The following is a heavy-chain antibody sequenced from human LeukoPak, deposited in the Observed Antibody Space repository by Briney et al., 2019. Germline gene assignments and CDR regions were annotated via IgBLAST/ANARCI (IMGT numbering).Heavy chain of an antibody. CDR1: GFTFSSYS. J-gene: IGHJ3*02. V-gene: IGHV3-21*01. CDR3: ARDQTRRAAFDI. Sequence: GGSLRLSCAASGFTFSSYSMNWVRQAPGKGLEWVSSISSSSSYIYYADSVKGRFTISRDNAKNSLYLQMNSLRAEDTAVYYCARDQTRRAAFDIWGQGTMVTVSS. CDR2: ISSSSSYI.